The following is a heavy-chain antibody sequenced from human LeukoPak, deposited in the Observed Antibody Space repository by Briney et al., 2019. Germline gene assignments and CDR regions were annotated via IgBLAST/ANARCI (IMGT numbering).Heavy chain of an antibody. Sequence: PGGSLRLSCAGAGIPLRGYAMSWVRQAPGKGLEWVSAMSGSGDSTLYADSVRGRFTISRDDSKNTLYLQMNNLRAEDTAVYYCARVATGWGVDYFDYWGQGTLVTVSS. CDR3: ARVATGWGVDYFDY. J-gene: IGHJ4*02. D-gene: IGHD3-9*01. CDR1: GIPLRGYA. V-gene: IGHV3-23*01. CDR2: MSGSGDST.